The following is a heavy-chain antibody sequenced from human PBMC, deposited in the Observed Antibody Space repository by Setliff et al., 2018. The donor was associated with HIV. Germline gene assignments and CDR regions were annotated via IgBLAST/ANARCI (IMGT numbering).Heavy chain of an antibody. D-gene: IGHD5-12*01. Sequence: GASVKVSCKASGYTFTYLFIHWVRLAPGRGLEWVGLINPKTGDTSYAQKFQGRVTMTRDTSISTAYMDLDRLGSDDTAVYYCARDPRFSSYAQAFDYWGQGSLVTVSS. V-gene: IGHV1-2*02. J-gene: IGHJ4*02. CDR1: GYTFTYLF. CDR2: INPKTGDT. CDR3: ARDPRFSSYAQAFDY.